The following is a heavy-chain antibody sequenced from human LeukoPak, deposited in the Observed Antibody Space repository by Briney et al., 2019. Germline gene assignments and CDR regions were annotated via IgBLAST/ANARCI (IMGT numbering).Heavy chain of an antibody. V-gene: IGHV3-23*01. CDR3: AKLFYGSWMYHFDC. D-gene: IGHD3-10*01. Sequence: GGPLRLSCATSGFTYSSYAMSWLRQAPGKGLAWVSTIFDRCGGTYYADAVKGRLILSRDNSKNTLYLQMDSLRADDTGVYYCAKLFYGSWMYHFDCWGQGTLVTVSS. CDR1: GFTYSSYA. CDR2: IFDRCGGT. J-gene: IGHJ4*02.